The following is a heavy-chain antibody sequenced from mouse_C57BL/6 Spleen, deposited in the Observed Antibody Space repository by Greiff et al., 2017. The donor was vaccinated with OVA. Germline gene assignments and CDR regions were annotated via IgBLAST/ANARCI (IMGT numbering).Heavy chain of an antibody. CDR2: IDPETGGT. D-gene: IGHD2-4*01. CDR3: TRDRSYDYDPVYFDY. V-gene: IGHV1-15*01. CDR1: GYTFTDYE. Sequence: VQLQQSGAELVRPGASVTLSCKASGYTFTDYEMHWVKQTPVHGLEWIGAIDPETGGTAYNQKFKGKAILTADKSSSTAYMELRSLTSEDSAVYYCTRDRSYDYDPVYFDYWGQGTTLTVSS. J-gene: IGHJ2*01.